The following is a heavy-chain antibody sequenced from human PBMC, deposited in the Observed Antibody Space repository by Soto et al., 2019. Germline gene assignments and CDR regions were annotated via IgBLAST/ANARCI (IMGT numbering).Heavy chain of an antibody. Sequence: GGSLRLSCAASGFTFSSYAMSWVRQAPGKWLEWVSALSGSGGSTYYADSVKGRFTISRDNSKNTLYLQMNSLRAEDTAVYYCAKTPPDYYDSSGYWEEHFQHLGQVXLVTVYS. CDR1: GFTFSSYA. V-gene: IGHV3-23*01. D-gene: IGHD3-22*01. CDR3: AKTPPDYYDSSGYWEEHFQH. CDR2: LSGSGGST. J-gene: IGHJ1*01.